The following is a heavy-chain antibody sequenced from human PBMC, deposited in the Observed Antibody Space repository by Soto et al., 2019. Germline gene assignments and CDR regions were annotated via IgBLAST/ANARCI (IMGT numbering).Heavy chain of an antibody. D-gene: IGHD3-10*01. Sequence: GASLKVSCKASGYTFTGYYMHWVRQAPGQGLEWMGWINPNSGGTNYAQKFQGWVTMTRDTSISTAYMELSRLRSDDTAVYYCARGEHGEIDAFDIWGQGTMVTVSS. CDR1: GYTFTGYY. J-gene: IGHJ3*02. CDR3: ARGEHGEIDAFDI. V-gene: IGHV1-2*04. CDR2: INPNSGGT.